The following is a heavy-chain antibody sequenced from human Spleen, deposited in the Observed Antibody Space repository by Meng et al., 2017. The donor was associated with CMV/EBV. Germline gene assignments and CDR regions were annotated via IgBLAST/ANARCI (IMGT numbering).Heavy chain of an antibody. Sequence: GGSLRLSCAASGFTFSSYAMSWVRQAPGKGLEWVSVIYSGGSSTYYADSVKGRFTISRDNSKNTLYLQMNSLRAEDTAVYYCAKAPYGDNSEQAHCWGQGTLVTVSS. V-gene: IGHV3-23*03. D-gene: IGHD4-23*01. CDR3: AKAPYGDNSEQAHC. CDR1: GFTFSSYA. CDR2: IYSGGSST. J-gene: IGHJ4*02.